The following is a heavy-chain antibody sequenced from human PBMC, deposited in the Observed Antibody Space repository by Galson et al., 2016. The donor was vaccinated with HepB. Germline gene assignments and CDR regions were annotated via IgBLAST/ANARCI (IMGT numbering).Heavy chain of an antibody. CDR2: ISAASGNT. CDR1: GYTFSTYD. J-gene: IGHJ6*02. Sequence: SVKVSCKASGYTFSTYDMHWVRQSPGQRLEWMGYISAASGNTKYSQSFQGRVTLTRDTSATKHYMELTSLTYEDTAVYYCARDLICNMDVWGQGTTVAVSS. CDR3: ARDLICNMDV. D-gene: IGHD3-16*01. V-gene: IGHV1-3*01.